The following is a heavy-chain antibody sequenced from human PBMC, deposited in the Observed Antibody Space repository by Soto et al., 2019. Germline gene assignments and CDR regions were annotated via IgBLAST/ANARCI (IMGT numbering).Heavy chain of an antibody. D-gene: IGHD3-3*01. Sequence: SETLSLTCAVYGGSFHGYYWSWIRQPPGKGLEWIGEINHSGSVNLNPTFKSRVSISLDTSKNQMSLQLSSVSAADTAVYYCARGGRSITIFGVANEAFDIWGQGTMVTVSS. CDR1: GGSFHGYY. J-gene: IGHJ3*02. V-gene: IGHV4-34*01. CDR2: INHSGSV. CDR3: ARGGRSITIFGVANEAFDI.